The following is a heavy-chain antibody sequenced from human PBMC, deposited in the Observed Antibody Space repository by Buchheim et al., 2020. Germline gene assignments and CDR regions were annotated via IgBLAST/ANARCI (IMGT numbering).Heavy chain of an antibody. CDR3: IRDLRLNYYDSTGLR. Sequence: EVQLVESGGGLVQPGGSLRVSCAVSGFTFDSAWMSWVRQPPGKGLELVGRIKSNADGGTIDYAAHVTCSLIISRDDSTDLLFLQMNSLKPKDTAVYYCIRDLRLNYYDSTGLRWGQG. CDR1: GFTFDSAW. V-gene: IGHV3-15*01. CDR2: IKSNADGGTI. D-gene: IGHD3-22*01. J-gene: IGHJ4*02.